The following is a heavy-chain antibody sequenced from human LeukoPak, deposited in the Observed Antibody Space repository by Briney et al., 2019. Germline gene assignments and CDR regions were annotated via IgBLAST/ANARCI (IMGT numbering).Heavy chain of an antibody. Sequence: TSSKTLSLTCTVSGGSIRSSYYYWGWIRQPPGKGLEWIGSIYDSGSTYYNPSLKSRVTISVDTSKDQFSLKLNSVTAADTAVHYYARHYGPWGQGTLVTVSS. CDR2: IYDSGST. J-gene: IGHJ5*02. D-gene: IGHD3-10*01. V-gene: IGHV4-39*01. CDR3: ARHYGP. CDR1: GGSIRSSYYY.